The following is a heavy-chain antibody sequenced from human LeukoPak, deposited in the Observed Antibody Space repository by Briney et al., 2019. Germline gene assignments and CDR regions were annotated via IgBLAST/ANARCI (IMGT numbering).Heavy chain of an antibody. D-gene: IGHD5-18*01. J-gene: IGHJ3*02. CDR2: ICSSSSYI. CDR3: ARSGYSYEGDAFDI. Sequence: GGSLRLSCAASGFTFSSYSMNWVRQAPGKGLEWVSSICSSSSYIYYADSVKGRFTISRDNAKNSLYLQMNSLRAEDTAVYYCARSGYSYEGDAFDIWGQGTMVTVSS. V-gene: IGHV3-21*01. CDR1: GFTFSSYS.